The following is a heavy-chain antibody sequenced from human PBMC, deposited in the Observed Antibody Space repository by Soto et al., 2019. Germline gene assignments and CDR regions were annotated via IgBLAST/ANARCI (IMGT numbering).Heavy chain of an antibody. V-gene: IGHV3-21*01. Sequence: EVQLVESGGGLVKPGGSLRLSCAASGFTFSSYSMNWVRQAPGKGLEWVSSISSSSSYIYYADSVKGRFTISRDNAKNSLYLQMNSLRAEDTAVYYCARRPASAELEISGWLVSEYFQHWGQGTLVTVSS. CDR3: ARRPASAELEISGWLVSEYFQH. J-gene: IGHJ1*01. CDR2: ISSSSSYI. CDR1: GFTFSSYS. D-gene: IGHD6-19*01.